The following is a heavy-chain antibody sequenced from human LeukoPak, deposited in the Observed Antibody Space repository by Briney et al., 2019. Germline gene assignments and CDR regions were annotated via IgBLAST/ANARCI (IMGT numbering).Heavy chain of an antibody. CDR2: IRYDGSNK. Sequence: GGSLRLSCAASGFTFSSYGMHWVRQAPGKGLEWVAFIRYDGSNKYYADSVKGRFTISRDNSRNTLYLQMNSLRAEDTAVYYCAKDGVWIGEKKANMDIWGKGTTV. CDR3: AKDGVWIGEKKANMDI. V-gene: IGHV3-30*02. CDR1: GFTFSSYG. J-gene: IGHJ6*03. D-gene: IGHD3-10*01.